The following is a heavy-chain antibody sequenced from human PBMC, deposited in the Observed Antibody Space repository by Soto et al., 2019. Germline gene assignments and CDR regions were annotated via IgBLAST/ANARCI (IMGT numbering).Heavy chain of an antibody. Sequence: QVQLQESGPGLVKPSQTLSLTCTVSGGSISSGAYYWSWIRQHPGKGLEWIGYIYYSGRTYHDPSLRSRVNMSVDTSKSQSSLKLSSVTAADTAVYYCAREVSYGFDYWGQGTLVTVSS. D-gene: IGHD4-17*01. CDR3: AREVSYGFDY. CDR1: GGSISSGAYY. CDR2: IYYSGRT. V-gene: IGHV4-31*03. J-gene: IGHJ4*02.